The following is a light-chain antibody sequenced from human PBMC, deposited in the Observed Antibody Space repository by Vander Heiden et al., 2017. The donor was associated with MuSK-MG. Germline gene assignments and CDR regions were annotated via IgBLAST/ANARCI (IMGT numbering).Light chain of an antibody. CDR3: AAGDDSLNALV. J-gene: IGLJ3*02. CDR1: TSNIGSRY. V-gene: IGLV1-47*01. CDR2: RNI. Sequence: QSVLTQPPSTSGTPGQTVTLSCSGSTSNIGSRYVYWFQQLPGAAPRLLIRRNIQRSSGVPDRFSGSKSGTSASLAISGLRSEDEADYYCAAGDDSLNALVFGGGTKLIVL.